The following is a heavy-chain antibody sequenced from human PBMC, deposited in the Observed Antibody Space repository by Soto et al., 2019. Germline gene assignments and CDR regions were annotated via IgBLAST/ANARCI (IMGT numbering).Heavy chain of an antibody. Sequence: ESVGGLVQPGRSLRLSCAASGFTFDDYAMHWVRQAPGKGLEWVSGISWNSGSIGYADSVKGRFTISRDNAKNSLYLQMNSLRAEDTALYYCAKAELAAASYYFDYWGQGTLVTVSS. CDR1: GFTFDDYA. D-gene: IGHD6-13*01. J-gene: IGHJ4*02. V-gene: IGHV3-9*01. CDR2: ISWNSGSI. CDR3: AKAELAAASYYFDY.